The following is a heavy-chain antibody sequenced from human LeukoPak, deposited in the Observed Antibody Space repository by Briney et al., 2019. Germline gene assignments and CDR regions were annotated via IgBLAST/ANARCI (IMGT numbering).Heavy chain of an antibody. D-gene: IGHD5-12*01. V-gene: IGHV3-23*01. J-gene: IGHJ4*02. CDR2: IFPSGGEI. CDR1: GFTFSTFA. CDR3: ARVRGGYDWDLAY. Sequence: GGSLRLSCAASGFTFSTFAMIWVRQPPGKGLEWVSSIFPSGGEIHYADSVRGRFTISRDNSKSTLSLQMNSLRVEDTAVYYCARVRGGYDWDLAYWGQGTLVTVSS.